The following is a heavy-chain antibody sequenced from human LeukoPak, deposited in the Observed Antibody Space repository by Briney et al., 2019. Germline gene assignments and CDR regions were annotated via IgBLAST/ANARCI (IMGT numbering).Heavy chain of an antibody. V-gene: IGHV4-61*09. D-gene: IGHD1-26*01. CDR1: GGSISTGSYC. J-gene: IGHJ4*02. CDR2: IYTSGNT. Sequence: SETLSLTCTVSGGSISTGSYCWSWIRQPAGKGLEWIGHIYTSGNTNYNPSLKSRVTISVDTSKNQFSLKLSSVTAADTAVYYCARGGVGATGGTLDYWGQGTLVTVSS. CDR3: ARGGVGATGGTLDY.